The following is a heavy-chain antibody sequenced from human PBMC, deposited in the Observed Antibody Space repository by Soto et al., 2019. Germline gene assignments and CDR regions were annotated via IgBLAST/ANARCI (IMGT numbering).Heavy chain of an antibody. V-gene: IGHV4-61*08. CDR1: GGSISSGGYS. J-gene: IGHJ3*02. Sequence: SETLSLTCAVSGGSISSGGYSWSWIRQPPGKGLEWIGYIYYSGFTSYNPSLKSRVTISLDMSKNQLSLNLTSVTAADTAVYYCARLYPFYDSWTGSQFFAFDIWGQGTMVNVSS. CDR3: ARLYPFYDSWTGSQFFAFDI. CDR2: IYYSGFT. D-gene: IGHD3-9*01.